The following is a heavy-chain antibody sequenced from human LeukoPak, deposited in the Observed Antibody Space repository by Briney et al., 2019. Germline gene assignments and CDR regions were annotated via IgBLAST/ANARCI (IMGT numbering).Heavy chain of an antibody. J-gene: IGHJ3*02. CDR1: GGSFSAYY. V-gene: IGHV4-34*01. D-gene: IGHD3-22*01. CDR3: TRRSYDNTWVGNI. Sequence: SETLSLTCTVYGGSFSAYYWSWIRQPPGKGLEWIGEINHSGSTNYNPSLKSRVTISVDTSKNQFSLKLSSVAAADTAVYYCTRRSYDNTWVGNIWGQGTMVTVSS. CDR2: INHSGST.